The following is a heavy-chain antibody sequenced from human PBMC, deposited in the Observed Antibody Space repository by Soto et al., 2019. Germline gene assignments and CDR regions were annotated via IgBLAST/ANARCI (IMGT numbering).Heavy chain of an antibody. D-gene: IGHD5-12*01. CDR2: IYYSGST. Sequence: SETLSLTCTVSGGSISSYYWSWIRQPPGKGLEWIGYIYYSGSTNYNPSLKSRVTISVDTSKNQFSLKLSSVTAADTAVYYCARLVGLRGATRSGYPAFDIRGQGTLVTVSS. CDR3: ARLVGLRGATRSGYPAFDI. J-gene: IGHJ3*02. V-gene: IGHV4-59*08. CDR1: GGSISSYY.